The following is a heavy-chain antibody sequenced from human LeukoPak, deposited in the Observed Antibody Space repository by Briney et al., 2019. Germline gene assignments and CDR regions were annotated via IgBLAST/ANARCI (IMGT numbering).Heavy chain of an antibody. V-gene: IGHV1-69*05. J-gene: IGHJ4*02. CDR2: IIPIFGTA. CDR1: GGTFSSYA. CDR3: AREAGYSSGWDY. Sequence: SVKVSCKASGGTFSSYAISWVRQVPGQGLEWMGGIIPIFGTANYAQKFQGRVTITTDESTSTAYMELSSLRSEDTAVYYCAREAGYSSGWDYWGQGTLVTVSS. D-gene: IGHD6-19*01.